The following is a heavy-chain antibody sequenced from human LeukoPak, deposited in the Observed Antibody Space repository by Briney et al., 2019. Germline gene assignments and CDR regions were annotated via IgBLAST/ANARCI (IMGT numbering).Heavy chain of an antibody. CDR1: GGSISRYY. V-gene: IGHV4-59*01. J-gene: IGHJ4*02. Sequence: PSETLSLTCTVSGGSISRYYWSWIRQPPGKGLEWIWYIYYSESTNSAPSLNSRVTISVDTSKNQFSLKLSSVTAADTAVYYCARVGAAMDNCDYWGQGTLVTVS. CDR2: IYYSEST. CDR3: ARVGAAMDNCDY. D-gene: IGHD5-18*01.